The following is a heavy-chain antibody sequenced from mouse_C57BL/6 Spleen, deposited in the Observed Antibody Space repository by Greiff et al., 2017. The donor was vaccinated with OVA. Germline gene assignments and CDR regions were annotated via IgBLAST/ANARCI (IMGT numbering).Heavy chain of an antibody. V-gene: IGHV1-64*01. CDR3: ARTEDDGGFAY. D-gene: IGHD2-3*01. J-gene: IGHJ3*01. Sequence: QVQLQQSGAELVKPGASVKLSCKASGYTFTSYWMHWVKQRPGQGLEWIGMIHPNSGSTNYNEKFKSKATLTVDKSSSTAYMQLSSLTSEDSAVYYCARTEDDGGFAYWGQGTLVTVSA. CDR1: GYTFTSYW. CDR2: IHPNSGST.